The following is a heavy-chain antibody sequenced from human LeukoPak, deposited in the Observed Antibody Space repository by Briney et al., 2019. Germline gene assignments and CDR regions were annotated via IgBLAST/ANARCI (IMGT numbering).Heavy chain of an antibody. J-gene: IGHJ6*02. CDR3: ARDRTSGYSSSWFYYYYGMDV. CDR1: GFIFSSYW. D-gene: IGHD6-13*01. CDR2: INSDGSST. Sequence: PGGSLRLSCAASGFIFSSYWMHWVRQAPGKGPVRVSRINSDGSSTSYADSVKGRFTISRDNAKNTLYLQMNSLRAEDTAVYYCARDRTSGYSSSWFYYYYGMDVWGQGTTVTVSS. V-gene: IGHV3-74*01.